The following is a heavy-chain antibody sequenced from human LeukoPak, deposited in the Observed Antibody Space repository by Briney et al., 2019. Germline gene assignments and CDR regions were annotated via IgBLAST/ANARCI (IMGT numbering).Heavy chain of an antibody. CDR1: GFTFSSYA. J-gene: IGHJ4*02. D-gene: IGHD6-19*01. CDR2: ISGSGGST. CDR3: AKSWRQWLVQDYFDY. Sequence: GGSLRLSCAASGFTFSSYAMSWLRQAPGKGLEWVSAISGSGGSTYYADSVKGRFTISRDNSKNTLYLQMNSLRAEDTAVYYCAKSWRQWLVQDYFDYWGQGTLVTVSS. V-gene: IGHV3-23*01.